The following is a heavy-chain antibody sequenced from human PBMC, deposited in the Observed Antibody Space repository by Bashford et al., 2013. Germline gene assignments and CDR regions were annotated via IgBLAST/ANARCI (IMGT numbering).Heavy chain of an antibody. D-gene: IGHD6-25*01. CDR2: ISDTGSET. CDR3: VKISYWKQRHTLTLIL. V-gene: IGHV3-23*01. Sequence: GSLRLSCRAPEFDEFGSYGLGWVRQAPGKALEWVSGISDTGSETFYADSVKGRFTVSRDDTKRTIFMQMNILRAGDSAVYYCVKISYWKQRHTLTLILWGQGTPVTVSS. CDR1: EFDEFGSYG. J-gene: IGHJ4*02.